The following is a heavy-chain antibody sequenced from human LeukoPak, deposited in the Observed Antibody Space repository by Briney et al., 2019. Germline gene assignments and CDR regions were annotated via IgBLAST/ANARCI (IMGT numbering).Heavy chain of an antibody. Sequence: GASVKVSCKASGYTFTGYYMHWVRQAPGQGLEWMGWINPNSGGTNYAQKFQGRVTITRDTSISTAYMELSRLRSDDTAVYYCARGGFHYYDSSGYGGDYWGQGTLVTVSS. CDR3: ARGGFHYYDSSGYGGDY. V-gene: IGHV1-2*02. CDR2: INPNSGGT. D-gene: IGHD3-22*01. CDR1: GYTFTGYY. J-gene: IGHJ4*02.